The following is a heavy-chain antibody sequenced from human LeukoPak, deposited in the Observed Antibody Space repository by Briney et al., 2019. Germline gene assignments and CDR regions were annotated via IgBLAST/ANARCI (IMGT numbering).Heavy chain of an antibody. CDR3: ARDLLRCSSTSCRPGY. Sequence: SETLSLTCTVSGGSISSSSYYWGWIRQPPGKGLEWIGSIYYSGSTYYNPSLKSRVTISVDTSKNQFSLKLSSVTAADTAVYYCARDLLRCSSTSCRPGYWGQGTLVTVSS. V-gene: IGHV4-39*07. D-gene: IGHD2-2*01. CDR2: IYYSGST. J-gene: IGHJ4*02. CDR1: GGSISSSSYY.